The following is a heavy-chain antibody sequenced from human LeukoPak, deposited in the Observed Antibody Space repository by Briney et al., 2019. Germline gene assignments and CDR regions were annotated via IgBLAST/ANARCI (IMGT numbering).Heavy chain of an antibody. CDR1: GGSISSGSYY. V-gene: IGHV4-61*02. Sequence: SETLSLTCTVSGGSISSGSYYWSWIRQPAGKGLEWIGRIYTSGSTNYNPSLKSRVTISVDASKNQFSLKLSSVTAADTAVYYCARVRLLELRRGGAFDIWGQGTMVTVSS. CDR2: IYTSGST. D-gene: IGHD1-7*01. J-gene: IGHJ3*02. CDR3: ARVRLLELRRGGAFDI.